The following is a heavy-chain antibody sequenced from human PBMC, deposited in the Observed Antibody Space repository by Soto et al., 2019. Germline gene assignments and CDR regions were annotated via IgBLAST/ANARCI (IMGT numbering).Heavy chain of an antibody. D-gene: IGHD5-18*01. V-gene: IGHV3-30*03. CDR1: GFTFSSYG. Sequence: QVQLVESGGGVVQPGRSLRLSCAASGFTFSSYGMHWVRQAPGKGLEWVAVISYDGSNKYYADSVKGRFTISRDNSKNTLYLQMNSLRAEDTAVYYCAATWDGYSYGDGAYYFDYWGQGTLVTVSS. CDR3: AATWDGYSYGDGAYYFDY. J-gene: IGHJ4*02. CDR2: ISYDGSNK.